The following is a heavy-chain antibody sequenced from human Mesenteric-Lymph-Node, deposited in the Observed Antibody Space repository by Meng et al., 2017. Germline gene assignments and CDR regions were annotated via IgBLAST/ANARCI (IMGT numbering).Heavy chain of an antibody. D-gene: IGHD3-22*01. CDR3: ARELDDSSGYYYNN. J-gene: IGHJ4*02. CDR2: IYYSGST. CDR1: GGSISSSSYY. V-gene: IGHV4-39*07. Sequence: SETLSLTCTVSGGSISSSSYYWGWIRQPPGKGLEWIGSIYYSGSTYYNPSLKSRVTISVDTSKNQFSLKLSSVTAADTAVYYCARELDDSSGYYYNNWGQGKLVNVSS.